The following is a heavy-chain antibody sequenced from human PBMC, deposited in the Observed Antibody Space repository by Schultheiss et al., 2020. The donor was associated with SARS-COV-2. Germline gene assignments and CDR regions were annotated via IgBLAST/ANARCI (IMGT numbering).Heavy chain of an antibody. D-gene: IGHD5-18*01. V-gene: IGHV3-33*01. CDR2: IWYDGGNK. J-gene: IGHJ4*02. CDR1: GFTFSSYG. CDR3: ASVDTAMVPPWH. Sequence: GGSLRLSCAASGFTFSSYGMHWVRQAPGKGLEWVAVIWYDGGNKYYADSVKGRFTISRDNSKNTLFLQMNSLRAEDTAVYYCASVDTAMVPPWHWGQGTLVTVSS.